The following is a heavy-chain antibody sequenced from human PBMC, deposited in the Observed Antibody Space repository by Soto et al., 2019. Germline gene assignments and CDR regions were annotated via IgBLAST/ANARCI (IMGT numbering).Heavy chain of an antibody. CDR1: GGSFSGYY. V-gene: IGHV4-34*01. Sequence: SETLSLTCAVYGGSFSGYYWSWIRQPLGKGLEWIGEIDHSGSTNYNPSLKSRVTISVDTSKNQFSLKLTSVTAADTAVYFCARDFAYFDSWGQGTLVTVSS. CDR3: ARDFAYFDS. CDR2: IDHSGST. D-gene: IGHD3-3*01. J-gene: IGHJ4*02.